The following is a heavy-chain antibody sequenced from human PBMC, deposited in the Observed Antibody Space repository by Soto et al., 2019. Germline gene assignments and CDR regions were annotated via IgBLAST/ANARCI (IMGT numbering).Heavy chain of an antibody. Sequence: SVKVSSKASGGTFSSYTIRWVRQAPGQGREWMRRSIPSLGIANYAQKFQGRVRITADKSTSTAYMELSSLRSEDTAVYYCGRDWAVWGQGTLVTVS. CDR3: GRDWAV. V-gene: IGHV1-69*04. CDR1: GGTFSSYT. D-gene: IGHD3-16*01. J-gene: IGHJ4*02. CDR2: SIPSLGIA.